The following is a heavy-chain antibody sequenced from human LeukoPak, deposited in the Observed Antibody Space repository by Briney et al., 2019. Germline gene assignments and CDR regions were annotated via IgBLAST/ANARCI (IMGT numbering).Heavy chain of an antibody. D-gene: IGHD1-26*01. V-gene: IGHV3-48*04. CDR2: ISSSGSTI. J-gene: IGHJ6*03. CDR1: GFTFSSYS. Sequence: GGSLRLSCAASGFTFSSYSMNWVRQAPGKGLEWVSYISSSGSTIYYADSVKGRFTISRDNAKNSLYLQMNSLKTEDTAVYYCTREVNSGSYYYIGDYMDVWGKGTTVTVSS. CDR3: TREVNSGSYYYIGDYMDV.